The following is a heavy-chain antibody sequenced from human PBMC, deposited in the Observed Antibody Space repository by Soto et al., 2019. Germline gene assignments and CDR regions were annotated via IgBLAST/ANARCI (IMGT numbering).Heavy chain of an antibody. D-gene: IGHD4-4*01. CDR2: IHYSGST. J-gene: IGHJ5*02. CDR1: GGSITGYY. V-gene: IGHV4-59*08. Sequence: SETLSLTCTVSGGSITGYYWSWIRQPPGKGPEWIGNIHYSGSTNYNPSLKSRVTISVDTSKNQLSLRLSSVTAAETAVYYCARHSYYSNPLRFDPWGQGTLVTVS. CDR3: ARHSYYSNPLRFDP.